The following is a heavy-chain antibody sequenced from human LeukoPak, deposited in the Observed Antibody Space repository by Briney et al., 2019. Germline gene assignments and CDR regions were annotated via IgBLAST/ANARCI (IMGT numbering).Heavy chain of an antibody. V-gene: IGHV3-23*01. CDR3: AKNPRLEGWIYFDS. J-gene: IGHJ4*02. CDR1: GFTFSSYS. CDR2: ISGSGGRI. D-gene: IGHD1-1*01. Sequence: GALRLSCAASGFTFSSYSMSWVRQAPGKGLEWVSSISGSGGRIDYADSVKGRFTISRDNSKNTLSLQMNSLTAEDTAVYYCAKNPRLEGWIYFDSWGQGILVTVSS.